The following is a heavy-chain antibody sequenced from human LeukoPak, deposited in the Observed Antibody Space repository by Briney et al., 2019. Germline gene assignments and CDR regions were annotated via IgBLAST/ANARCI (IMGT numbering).Heavy chain of an antibody. CDR1: GGSISSYY. V-gene: IGHV4-4*07. CDR2: IYTSGST. J-gene: IGHJ6*03. CDR3: ARDVVSRSSTSWVQTYYYYYYMDV. Sequence: SETLSLTCTVSGGSISSYYWSWIRQPAGKGLEWIGRIYTSGSTNYNPSLKSRVTMSVGTSKNQFSLKLSSVTAADTAVYYCARDVVSRSSTSWVQTYYYYYYMDVWGKGTTVTVSS. D-gene: IGHD2-2*01.